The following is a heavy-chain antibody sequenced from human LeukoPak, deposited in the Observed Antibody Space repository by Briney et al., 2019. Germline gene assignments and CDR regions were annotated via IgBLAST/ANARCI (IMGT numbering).Heavy chain of an antibody. V-gene: IGHV3-30*02. Sequence: GGSLRLSCTASGFTFNNYVMTWVRQAPGKGLEWVAFIRYDGSNKYYADSVKGRFTISRDNSKNTLYLQMNSLRAEDTAVYYCAKVRNYDILTGHYFDYWGQGTLVTVSS. CDR1: GFTFNNYV. CDR2: IRYDGSNK. D-gene: IGHD3-9*01. CDR3: AKVRNYDILTGHYFDY. J-gene: IGHJ4*02.